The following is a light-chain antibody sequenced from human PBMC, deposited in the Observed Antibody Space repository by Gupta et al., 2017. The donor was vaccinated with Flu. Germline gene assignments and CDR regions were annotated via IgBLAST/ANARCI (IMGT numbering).Light chain of an antibody. CDR3: QHDSTSNT. V-gene: IGKV3-20*01. CDR1: QSVASY. Sequence: EIVLTQSPGTLSLSPRERATLSCRASQSVASYLVWYQQKPGQAPRLLIYGASSRATGIPDRFSGSGSGKDFSLTSSRREPEDFAVYYWQHDSTSNTFGQRTKLEIK. CDR2: GAS. J-gene: IGKJ2*01.